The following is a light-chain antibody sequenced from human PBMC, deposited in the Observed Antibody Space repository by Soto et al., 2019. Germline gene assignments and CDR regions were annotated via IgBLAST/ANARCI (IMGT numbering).Light chain of an antibody. Sequence: VVMTQSPLSLPVTLGKPASISCRSNQSLVHSDGIAYFSWFQQRPGRSPRRXIYKVSNRDSGVPARFSGSGSGTDFALKISRVEAEDVGVYYCMQGTHWPITFGQGTRLEIK. J-gene: IGKJ5*01. CDR3: MQGTHWPIT. CDR1: QSLVHSDGIAY. CDR2: KVS. V-gene: IGKV2-30*02.